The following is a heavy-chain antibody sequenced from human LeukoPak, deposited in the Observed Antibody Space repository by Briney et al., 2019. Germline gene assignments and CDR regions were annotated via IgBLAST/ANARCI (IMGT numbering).Heavy chain of an antibody. D-gene: IGHD3-10*01. V-gene: IGHV1-69*13. Sequence: ASVKVSCKASGGTFSSYAISWVRQAPGQGLEWMGGIIPIFGTANYAQKFQGRVTITADESTSTAYMELSSLRSEDTAVYYCARRVYYGSGSYYVRHYFDYWGQGTLVTVSS. J-gene: IGHJ4*02. CDR1: GGTFSSYA. CDR2: IIPIFGTA. CDR3: ARRVYYGSGSYYVRHYFDY.